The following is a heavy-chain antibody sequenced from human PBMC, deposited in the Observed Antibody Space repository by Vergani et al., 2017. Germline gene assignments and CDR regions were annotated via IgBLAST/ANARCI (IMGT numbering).Heavy chain of an antibody. CDR3: ARDEVVATIIGMDV. CDR2: IYTSGST. V-gene: IGHV4-4*07. J-gene: IGHJ6*02. Sequence: QVQLQESGPGLVKPSETLSLTCTVSGGSISSYYWSWIRQPAGKGLEWIGRIYTSGSTNYNPSLKSRVTISVDTSKNQFSLKLSSVTAADTAVYYCARDEVVATIIGMDVWGQGTTVTVSS. CDR1: GGSISSYY. D-gene: IGHD5-12*01.